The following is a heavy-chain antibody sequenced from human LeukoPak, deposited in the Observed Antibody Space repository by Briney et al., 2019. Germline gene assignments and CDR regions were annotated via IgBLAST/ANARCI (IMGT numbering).Heavy chain of an antibody. CDR3: ANHDYDILTGYFFSIRN. J-gene: IGHJ4*02. CDR1: GFTFSSYG. V-gene: IGHV3-30*02. CDR2: IRYDGSNK. D-gene: IGHD3-9*01. Sequence: PGGSLRLSCAASGFTFSSYGMHWVRQAPGKGLEWVAFIRYDGSNKYYADSVKGQFTISRDNSKNTLYLQMNSLRAEDTAVYYCANHDYDILTGYFFSIRNWGQGTLVTVSS.